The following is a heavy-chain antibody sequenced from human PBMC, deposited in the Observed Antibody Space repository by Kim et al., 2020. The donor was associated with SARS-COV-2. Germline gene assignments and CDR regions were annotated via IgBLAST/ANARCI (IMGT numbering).Heavy chain of an antibody. J-gene: IGHJ3*02. Sequence: STYYADSVKGRFTISRDNSKNTLYLQMNSLRAEDTAVYYCARVVTEAFDIWGQGTMVTVSS. V-gene: IGHV3-66*01. D-gene: IGHD1-26*01. CDR2: ST. CDR3: ARVVTEAFDI.